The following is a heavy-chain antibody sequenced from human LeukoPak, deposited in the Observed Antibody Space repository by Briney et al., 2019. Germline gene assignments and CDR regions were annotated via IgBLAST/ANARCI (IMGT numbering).Heavy chain of an antibody. CDR1: GFTFSSNY. D-gene: IGHD6-13*01. CDR2: IYSGGST. Sequence: GGSLRLSCAASGFTFSSNYMSWVRQAPGKGLEWVSVIYSGGSTYYADSVKGRFTISRDNSKNTLYLQMNSLRAEDTAVHYCARWVAAAGHDAFDIWGQGTMVTVSS. V-gene: IGHV3-66*01. J-gene: IGHJ3*02. CDR3: ARWVAAAGHDAFDI.